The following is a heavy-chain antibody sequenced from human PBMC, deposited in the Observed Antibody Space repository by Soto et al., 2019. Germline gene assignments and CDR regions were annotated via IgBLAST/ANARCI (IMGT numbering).Heavy chain of an antibody. CDR3: AKGRGGSGSLTPRVDS. CDR1: GFTFNNYA. V-gene: IGHV3-23*01. Sequence: EVQLLESGGGLVQPGGSLRLSCAASGFTFNNYAMTWVRQAPGKGLEWVSAISGGGDTTSYADSVKGRFTVSRDGSKNTLDLRMSSLRAEDTALYYCAKGRGGSGSLTPRVDSWGQGTLVTVSS. J-gene: IGHJ4*02. D-gene: IGHD3-10*01. CDR2: ISGGGDTT.